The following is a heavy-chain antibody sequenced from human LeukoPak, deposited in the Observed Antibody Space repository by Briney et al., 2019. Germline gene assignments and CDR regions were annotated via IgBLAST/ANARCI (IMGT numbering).Heavy chain of an antibody. CDR1: GGSISRSSYY. CDR3: AGDILTGVVNY. CDR2: IYYSGST. Sequence: SETLSLTCTVSGGSISRSSYYWGWIRQPPGKGLEWIGSIYYSGSTYYNPSLKSRVIISVDTSKNQFSLRLSSVTGADTAVYYCAGDILTGVVNYWGQGTLVTVSS. V-gene: IGHV4-39*01. J-gene: IGHJ4*02. D-gene: IGHD3-9*01.